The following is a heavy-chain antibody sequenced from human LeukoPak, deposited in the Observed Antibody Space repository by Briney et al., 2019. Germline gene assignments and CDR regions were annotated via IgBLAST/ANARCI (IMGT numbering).Heavy chain of an antibody. CDR1: GGSFSGYY. V-gene: IGHV4-34*01. D-gene: IGHD3-16*01. CDR3: ARALLGGLHP. Sequence: SETLSLTCAVYGGSFSGYYWSWIRQPPGKGLEWIGEINHSGSTNYNPSLKSRVTISVDTSKNQFSLKLSSVTAADTAVYYCARALLGGLHPWGQGTLVTVSS. J-gene: IGHJ5*02. CDR2: INHSGST.